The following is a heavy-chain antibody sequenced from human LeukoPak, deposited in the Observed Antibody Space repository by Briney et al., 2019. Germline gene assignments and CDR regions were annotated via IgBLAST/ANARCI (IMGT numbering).Heavy chain of an antibody. D-gene: IGHD5-12*01. CDR2: ISAYNGNT. CDR1: GYTFTSYG. CDR3: ARDSRGYDRWSDHAFDI. Sequence: ASVKVSCKASGYTFTSYGISWVRQAPGQGLEWMGWISAYNGNTNYAQKLQGRVTMTTDTSTSTAYMELRSLGSDDTAVYYCARDSRGYDRWSDHAFDIWGQGTMVTVSS. J-gene: IGHJ3*02. V-gene: IGHV1-18*01.